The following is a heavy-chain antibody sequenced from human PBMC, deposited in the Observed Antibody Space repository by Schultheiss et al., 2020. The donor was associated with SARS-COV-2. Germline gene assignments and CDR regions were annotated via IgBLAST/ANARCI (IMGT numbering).Heavy chain of an antibody. V-gene: IGHV3-23*01. CDR2: ISASGGDT. CDR3: AKSPQSGLMEYFDY. Sequence: GESLKISCAASGFTFNIYAMNWVRQAPGKGLEWVSGISASGGDTYYADSVKGRFTISRDNSKNTLSLQMNSLRAEDTALYYCAKSPQSGLMEYFDYWGRGTLVTVSS. J-gene: IGHJ4*02. D-gene: IGHD3-22*01. CDR1: GFTFNIYA.